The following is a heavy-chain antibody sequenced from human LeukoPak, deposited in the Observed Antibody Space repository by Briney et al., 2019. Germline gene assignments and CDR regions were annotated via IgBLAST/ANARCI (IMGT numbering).Heavy chain of an antibody. CDR2: IIPILGIA. CDR1: GYTFTSYY. J-gene: IGHJ4*02. D-gene: IGHD4-17*01. CDR3: ARDVLYSVTTDY. V-gene: IGHV1-69*04. Sequence: GASVKVSCKTSGYTFTSYYMHWVRQAPGQGLEWMGRIIPILGIANYAQKFQGRGTITADKSTSTAYMELSSLRSEDTAVYYCARDVLYSVTTDYWGQGTLVTVSS.